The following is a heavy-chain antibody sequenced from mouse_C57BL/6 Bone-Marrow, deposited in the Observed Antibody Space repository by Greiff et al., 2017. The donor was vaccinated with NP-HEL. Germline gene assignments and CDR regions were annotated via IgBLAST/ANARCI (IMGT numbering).Heavy chain of an antibody. CDR2: IRSKSNNYAT. Sequence: DVKLVESGGGLVQPKGSLKLSCAASGFSFNTYAMNWVRQAPGKGLEWVARIRSKSNNYATYYADSVKDRFTISRDDSESMLYLQMNNLKTEDTAMYYCVRHRGSSFAYWGQGTLVTVSA. J-gene: IGHJ3*01. V-gene: IGHV10-1*01. CDR3: VRHRGSSFAY. CDR1: GFSFNTYA. D-gene: IGHD3-3*01.